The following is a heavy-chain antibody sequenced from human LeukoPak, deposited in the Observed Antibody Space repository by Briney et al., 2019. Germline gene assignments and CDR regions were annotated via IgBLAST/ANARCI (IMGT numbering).Heavy chain of an antibody. CDR2: IYPGDSDT. V-gene: IGHV5-51*01. CDR1: GCSFTSYW. CDR3: ARRGYSGYEPFDY. J-gene: IGHJ4*02. D-gene: IGHD5-12*01. Sequence: GEALQISCKGAGCSFTSYWIGWVRPMPGKGREGMGIIYPGDSDTRYSPSSQGQVTISADKSISTAYLQWSSLKASDTAMYYCARRGYSGYEPFDYWGQGTLVTVSS.